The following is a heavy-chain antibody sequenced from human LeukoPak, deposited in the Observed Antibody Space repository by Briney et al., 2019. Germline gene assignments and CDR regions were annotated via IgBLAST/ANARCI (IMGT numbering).Heavy chain of an antibody. CDR1: GFTFSSYS. V-gene: IGHV3-21*01. J-gene: IGHJ5*02. D-gene: IGHD6-13*01. CDR2: ISSSSSYI. Sequence: GGSLRLSCAACGFTFSSYSMNWVGQAPGKGLEGVSSISSSSSYIYYADSVKGRFTISRDNAKNSLYLQMNSLRAEETAVYYCARDASIAAAGTVGWFDPWGQGTLVTVSS. CDR3: ARDASIAAAGTVGWFDP.